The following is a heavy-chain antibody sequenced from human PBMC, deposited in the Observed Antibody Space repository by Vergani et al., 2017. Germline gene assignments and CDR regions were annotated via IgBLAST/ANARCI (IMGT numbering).Heavy chain of an antibody. CDR1: GFTFSSYA. Sequence: QVQLVESGGGVVQPGRSLRLSCAASGFTFSSYAMHWVRQAPGKGLEWVAVISYDGSNKYYADSVKGRFTISRDNSKNTLYLQMNSLRAEDTAVYYCARDGYDFWSGYYASDWFDPWGQGTLVTVSS. CDR2: ISYDGSNK. D-gene: IGHD3-3*01. V-gene: IGHV3-30-3*01. J-gene: IGHJ5*02. CDR3: ARDGYDFWSGYYASDWFDP.